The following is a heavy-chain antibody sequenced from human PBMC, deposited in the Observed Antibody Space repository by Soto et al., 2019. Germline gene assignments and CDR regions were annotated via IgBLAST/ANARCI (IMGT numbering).Heavy chain of an antibody. J-gene: IGHJ4*02. CDR3: AGSSGYLNLYYFDY. CDR1: GGTFSSYA. Sequence: QVQLVQSGAEVKQPGSSVKVSCKASGGTFSSYAINWVRQAPGQGLEWMGGIIPIFGTANYAQKFQGRVTITADESTITAYMELSRLRAEDTAVYYCAGSSGYLNLYYFDYWGQGTLVTVSS. CDR2: IIPIFGTA. D-gene: IGHD3-22*01. V-gene: IGHV1-69*01.